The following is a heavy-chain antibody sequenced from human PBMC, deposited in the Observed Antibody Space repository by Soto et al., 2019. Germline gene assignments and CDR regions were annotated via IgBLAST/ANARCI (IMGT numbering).Heavy chain of an antibody. J-gene: IGHJ5*02. CDR1: GYTFTSNN. CDR3: ARKSDVSGFDT. CDR2: MNPNSGNT. Sequence: QVQLVQSGAEVKKPGASVKVSCKASGYTFTSNNINWVRRATGQGLEWMGWMNPNSGNTAYAHKFQGIVTMTRNTSRSTAYMQLSSLRTEATAVYYVARKSDVSGFDTWGQGTLVTFSS. V-gene: IGHV1-8*01.